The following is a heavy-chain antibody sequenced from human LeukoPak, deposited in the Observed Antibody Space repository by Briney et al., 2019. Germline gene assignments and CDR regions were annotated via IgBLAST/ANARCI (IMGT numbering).Heavy chain of an antibody. CDR1: GYTFTSYY. D-gene: IGHD6-13*01. V-gene: IGHV1-2*02. Sequence: GASVKVSCKASGYTFTSYYIHWVRQAPGQGLEWMGWINPNTGGTNYAQKFQGRVTMTRDTSIRTAYMELSRLTSDDTAVYYCARDLRYSSSWDVDYWGQGTLVTVSS. CDR3: ARDLRYSSSWDVDY. CDR2: INPNTGGT. J-gene: IGHJ4*02.